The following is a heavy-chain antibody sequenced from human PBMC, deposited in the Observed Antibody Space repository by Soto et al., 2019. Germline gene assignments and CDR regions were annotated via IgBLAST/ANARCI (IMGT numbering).Heavy chain of an antibody. CDR1: GGSFSGYY. CDR3: ARASRRIAMDTCDYYYDYMDV. J-gene: IGHJ6*03. D-gene: IGHD5-18*01. CDR2: INHSGST. Sequence: PSETLSLTCAVYGGSFSGYYWSWIRQPPGKGLEWIGEINHSGSTNYNPSLKSRVTISVDTSKNQFSLKLSSVAAADTAVYYCARASRRIAMDTCDYYYDYMDVWSKGTTVTVSS. V-gene: IGHV4-34*01.